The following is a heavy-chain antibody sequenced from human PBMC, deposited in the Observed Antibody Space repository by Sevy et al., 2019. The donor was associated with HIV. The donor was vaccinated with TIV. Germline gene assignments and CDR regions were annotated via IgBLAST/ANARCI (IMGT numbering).Heavy chain of an antibody. D-gene: IGHD6-13*01. CDR1: GGSFSGYY. V-gene: IGHV4-34*01. CDR3: LRGFGAAAGRGNRGDY. J-gene: IGHJ4*02. CDR2: INHSGST. Sequence: SETLSLTCAVYGGSFSGYYWSWIRQPPGKGLEWIGEINHSGSTNYNPSLKSRVTISVDTSKNQFSLKLSSVTAADTAVYYCLRGFGAAAGRGNRGDYWGQGTLVTVSS.